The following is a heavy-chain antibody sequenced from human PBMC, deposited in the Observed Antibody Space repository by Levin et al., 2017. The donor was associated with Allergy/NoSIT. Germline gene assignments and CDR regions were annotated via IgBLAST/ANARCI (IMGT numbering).Heavy chain of an antibody. CDR1: GFTFSRFA. V-gene: IGHV3-30*18. D-gene: IGHD2-21*02. CDR2: ISYDGSNK. Sequence: QSGGSLRLSCAASGFTFSRFAMHWVRQAPGKGLESVAVISYDGSNKYYEDAVKGRFSISRDNSKNTLYLEMDILRVEDTAIYYCAKTATAGLRHYYGLDVWGQGTTVTVSS. J-gene: IGHJ6*02. CDR3: AKTATAGLRHYYGLDV.